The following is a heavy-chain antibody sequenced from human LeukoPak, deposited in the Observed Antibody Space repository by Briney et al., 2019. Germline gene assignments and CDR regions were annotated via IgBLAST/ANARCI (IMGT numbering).Heavy chain of an antibody. CDR3: ARDGHPLDYYYGSGTLNWFDP. D-gene: IGHD3-10*01. CDR2: IRYDGSNK. CDR1: GFTFSSYG. J-gene: IGHJ5*02. V-gene: IGHV3-30*02. Sequence: GGSLRLSCAASGFTFSSYGMHWVRQAPGKGLEWVAFIRYDGSNKYYTDSVKGRFTISRDNSKNTLYLQMNSLRAEDTAVYYCARDGHPLDYYYGSGTLNWFDPWGQGTLVTVSS.